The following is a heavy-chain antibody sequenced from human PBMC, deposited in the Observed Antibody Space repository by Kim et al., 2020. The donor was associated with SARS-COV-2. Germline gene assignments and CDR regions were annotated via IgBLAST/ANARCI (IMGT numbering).Heavy chain of an antibody. CDR3: ARDLLTLYSSGWPDAFDI. Sequence: VGSLRLSCAASGFTFSSYSMNWVRQAPGKGLEWVSSISSSSSYIYYADSVKGRFTISRDNAKNSLYLQMNSLRAEDTAVYYCARDLLTLYSSGWPDAFDIWGQGTMVTVSS. J-gene: IGHJ3*02. CDR1: GFTFSSYS. CDR2: ISSSSSYI. D-gene: IGHD6-19*01. V-gene: IGHV3-21*01.